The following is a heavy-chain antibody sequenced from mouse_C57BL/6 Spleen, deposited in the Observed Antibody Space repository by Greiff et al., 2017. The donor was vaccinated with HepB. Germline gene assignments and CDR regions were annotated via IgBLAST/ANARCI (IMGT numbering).Heavy chain of an antibody. J-gene: IGHJ3*01. Sequence: QVQLQQPGAELVKPGASVKLSCKASGYTFTSYWMHWVKQRPGQGLEWIGMIHPNSGSTNYNEKFKSKATLTVDKSSSTAYMQLSSLTSEDSAVYYCARGGDYDWTWFAYWGQGTLVTVSA. V-gene: IGHV1-64*01. D-gene: IGHD2-4*01. CDR3: ARGGDYDWTWFAY. CDR1: GYTFTSYW. CDR2: IHPNSGST.